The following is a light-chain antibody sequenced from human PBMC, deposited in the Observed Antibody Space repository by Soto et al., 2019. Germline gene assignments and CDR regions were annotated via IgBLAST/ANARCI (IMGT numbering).Light chain of an antibody. V-gene: IGKV1-5*03. CDR1: QSISNW. Sequence: DIQMTQSPSTLSASVGDRVISTCRASQSISNWLAWYQQKPGKAPKYLIYKAYNLQSGVPSRFSGSGSGTEFTLTISRLQPDDFATYSCQQYDSYPPAFGGGTRVDLK. CDR2: KAY. CDR3: QQYDSYPPA. J-gene: IGKJ4*01.